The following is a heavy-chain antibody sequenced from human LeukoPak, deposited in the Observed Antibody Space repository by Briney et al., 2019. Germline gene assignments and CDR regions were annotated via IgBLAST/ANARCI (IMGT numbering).Heavy chain of an antibody. D-gene: IGHD3-22*01. CDR3: ARSPVVMDAFDI. CDR1: GGSDSSYY. V-gene: IGHV4-59*02. CDR2: IYYSGST. Sequence: SETLSLTCTVSGGSDSSYYWSLIRQPPGKGLEWIGYIYYSGSTNYNPSLKSRVTISVDTSKNQFSLKLSSVTAADTAVYYCARSPVVMDAFDIWGQGTMVTVSS. J-gene: IGHJ3*02.